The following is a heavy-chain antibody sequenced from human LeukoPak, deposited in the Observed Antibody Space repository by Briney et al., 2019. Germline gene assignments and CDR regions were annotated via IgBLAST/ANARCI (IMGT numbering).Heavy chain of an antibody. D-gene: IGHD3-22*01. CDR3: ARRAMDTYYYDSSGYYFDY. J-gene: IGHJ4*02. Sequence: PGGSLRLSCAASGFSFSSYGMHWVRQAPGKGLEWVSYISSSGSTIYYADSVKGRFTISRDNAKNSLYLQMNSLRAEDTAVYYCARRAMDTYYYDSSGYYFDYWGQGTLVTVSS. CDR1: GFSFSSYG. V-gene: IGHV3-48*03. CDR2: ISSSGSTI.